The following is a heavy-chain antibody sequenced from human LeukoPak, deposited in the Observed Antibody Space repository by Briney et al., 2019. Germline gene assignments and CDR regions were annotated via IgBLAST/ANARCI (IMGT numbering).Heavy chain of an antibody. V-gene: IGHV4-34*01. Sequence: LETLSLTCAVYGGSLSGYYWSWIRQPPGKGLEWIGEINHSGSTNYNPSLKSRVTISVDTSKNQFSLKLSSVTAADTAVYYCARAWLVLFDYWGQGTLVTVSS. J-gene: IGHJ4*02. CDR2: INHSGST. D-gene: IGHD6-19*01. CDR1: GGSLSGYY. CDR3: ARAWLVLFDY.